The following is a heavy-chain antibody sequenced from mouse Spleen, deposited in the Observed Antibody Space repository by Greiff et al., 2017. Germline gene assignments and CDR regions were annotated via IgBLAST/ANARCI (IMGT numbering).Heavy chain of an antibody. CDR2: IDPSDSYT. CDR1: GYTFTSYW. D-gene: IGHD1-1*01. J-gene: IGHJ2*01. CDR3: AIITTAYFDY. Sequence: VQLQQPGAELVKPGASVKLSCKASGYTFTSYWMQWVKQRPGQGLEWIGEIDPSDSYTNYNQKFKGKATLTVDTSSSTAYMQLSSLTSEDSAVYYCAIITTAYFDYWGQGTTLTVSS. V-gene: IGHV1-50*01.